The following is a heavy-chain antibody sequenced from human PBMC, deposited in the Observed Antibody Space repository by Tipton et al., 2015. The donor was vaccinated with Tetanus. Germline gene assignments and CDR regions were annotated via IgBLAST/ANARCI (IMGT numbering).Heavy chain of an antibody. CDR1: GYTFTGYY. V-gene: IGHV1-2*02. J-gene: IGHJ6*02. CDR3: ARDRGDYIYYGMDV. Sequence: QLVQSGAEVKKPGAPVKVSCKASGYTFTGYYIYWVRQAPGQGLEWMGWIDPNSGGTVYAQKFQGRVTMTRDTSISTAYMELSSLRSDDTAVYYCARDRGDYIYYGMDVWGPGTTVTVS. CDR2: IDPNSGGT. D-gene: IGHD3-22*01.